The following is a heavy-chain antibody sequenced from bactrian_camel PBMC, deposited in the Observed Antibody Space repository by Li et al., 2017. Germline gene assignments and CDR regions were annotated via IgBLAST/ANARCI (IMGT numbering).Heavy chain of an antibody. V-gene: IGHV3S1*01. CDR1: GFTFCNYE. J-gene: IGHJ4*01. Sequence: HVQLVESGGDTVRPGGSLRLSCANSGFTFCNYEMSWYRQAPGKERESVSSITFDGSSTRYAASVKGRFTISRDNAKNTVYLQLNNLRSEDTAMYYCSNGLDRDRWRTPGPGTQVTVSS. CDR2: ITFDGSST. D-gene: IGHD1*01.